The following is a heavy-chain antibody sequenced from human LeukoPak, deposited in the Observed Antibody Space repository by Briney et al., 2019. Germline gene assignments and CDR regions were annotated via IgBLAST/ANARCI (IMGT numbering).Heavy chain of an antibody. CDR1: GGSISGSSYY. D-gene: IGHD3-22*01. Sequence: PSETLSLTCTVSGGSISGSSYYWGWIRQPPGKGLEWIGSIYYSGSTYYNPSLKSRVTISVDTSKNQFSLKLSSVTAADTAVYYCARNRAVRYYDSSGYSSYRDWYFDPWGRGTLVTVSS. CDR3: ARNRAVRYYDSSGYSSYRDWYFDP. V-gene: IGHV4-39*01. CDR2: IYYSGST. J-gene: IGHJ2*01.